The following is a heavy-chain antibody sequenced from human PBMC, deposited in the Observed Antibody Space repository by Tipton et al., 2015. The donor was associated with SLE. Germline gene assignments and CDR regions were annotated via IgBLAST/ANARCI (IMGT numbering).Heavy chain of an antibody. Sequence: LRLSCTVSGGSISSSSYYWGWIRQPPGKGLEWIGNIYYSGSTYYNPSLKSRVTISVDTSKNQFSLKLSSVTAADTAVYYCASLTTSPWGQGTLVTVSS. J-gene: IGHJ5*02. CDR3: ASLTTSP. CDR1: GGSISSSSYY. V-gene: IGHV4-39*01. D-gene: IGHD1-14*01. CDR2: IYYSGST.